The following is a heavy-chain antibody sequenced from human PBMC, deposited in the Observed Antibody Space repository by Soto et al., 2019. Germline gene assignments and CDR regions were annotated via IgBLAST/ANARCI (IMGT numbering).Heavy chain of an antibody. D-gene: IGHD1-1*01. Sequence: GGSLRLSCAASGFTFSSYGMHWVRQAPGKGLEWVAVISYDGSNKYYADSVKGRFTISRDNSKNTLYLQMNSLRAEDTAVYYCAKDLPPSGALQPNYYYGMDVWGQGTTVTVSS. CDR1: GFTFSSYG. J-gene: IGHJ6*02. CDR3: AKDLPPSGALQPNYYYGMDV. V-gene: IGHV3-30*18. CDR2: ISYDGSNK.